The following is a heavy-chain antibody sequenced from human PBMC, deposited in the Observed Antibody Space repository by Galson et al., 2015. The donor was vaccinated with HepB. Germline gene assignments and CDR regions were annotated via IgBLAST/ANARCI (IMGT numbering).Heavy chain of an antibody. CDR1: GFRVSDSW. CDR3: VRDRGFGVDDY. Sequence: SLRLSCAASGFRVSDSWRSWVRQAPGKGPEWVANMTTEGFVIRYADSVRGRFTISRDNPKNSMYLQMDSLRVEDTAVYYCVRDRGFGVDDYWGQGTLVTVSS. D-gene: IGHD3-3*01. CDR2: MTTEGFVI. V-gene: IGHV3-7*03. J-gene: IGHJ4*02.